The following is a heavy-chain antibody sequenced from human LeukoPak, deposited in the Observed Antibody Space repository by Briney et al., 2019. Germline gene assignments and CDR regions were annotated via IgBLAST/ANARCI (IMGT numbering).Heavy chain of an antibody. Sequence: PGGSLRLSCAASGFTFSSYAMSWVRQAPGKGLEWVSAISGSGGSTYYADSVKGRFTISRDNSKNTLYLQMNSLRAEDTAAYYCAKAPAPPAAAGRYNWFDPWGQGTLVTVSS. CDR1: GFTFSSYA. D-gene: IGHD6-13*01. CDR2: ISGSGGST. J-gene: IGHJ5*02. V-gene: IGHV3-23*01. CDR3: AKAPAPPAAAGRYNWFDP.